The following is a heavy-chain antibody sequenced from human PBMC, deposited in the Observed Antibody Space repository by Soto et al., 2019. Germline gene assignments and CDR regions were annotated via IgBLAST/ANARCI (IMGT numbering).Heavy chain of an antibody. CDR2: IIPILGIA. Sequence: VSCKASGGTFSSYTISWVRQAPGQGLEWMGRIIPILGIANYAQKFQGRVTITADKSTSTAYMELSSLRSEDTAVYYCARADVVVPAAMGDYWGQGTLVTVS. J-gene: IGHJ4*02. D-gene: IGHD2-2*01. CDR3: ARADVVVPAAMGDY. CDR1: GGTFSSYT. V-gene: IGHV1-69*02.